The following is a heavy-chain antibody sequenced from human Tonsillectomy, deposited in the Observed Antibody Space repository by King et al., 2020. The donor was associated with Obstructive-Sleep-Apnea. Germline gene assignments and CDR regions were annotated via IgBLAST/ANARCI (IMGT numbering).Heavy chain of an antibody. CDR2: ISHDGSNK. CDR1: RFTFSSHG. J-gene: IGHJ4*02. D-gene: IGHD6-19*01. CDR3: AKDRGSDWYGIDY. V-gene: IGHV3-30*18. Sequence: VQLVQSGGGVVQPGRSLRVSCAASRFTFSSHGMHWVRQAPGKGLEWVAVISHDGSNKYYADSVKGRFTISRDNSKNTLYLQINSLRGEDTAVYYCAKDRGSDWYGIDYWGQGTLVIVSS.